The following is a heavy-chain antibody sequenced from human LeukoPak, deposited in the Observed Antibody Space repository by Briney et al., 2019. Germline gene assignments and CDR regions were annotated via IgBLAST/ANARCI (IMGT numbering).Heavy chain of an antibody. J-gene: IGHJ4*02. Sequence: GGYLRLSCAASGFTFSTYWMSWVRQAPGKGLEWVANIKQDGSEKYYVDSVKGRFTISRDNAKNSLYLQMNSLRAEDTAMYYCARDSAGNDYWGQGTLVTVSS. CDR3: ARDSAGNDY. V-gene: IGHV3-7*01. D-gene: IGHD6-13*01. CDR1: GFTFSTYW. CDR2: IKQDGSEK.